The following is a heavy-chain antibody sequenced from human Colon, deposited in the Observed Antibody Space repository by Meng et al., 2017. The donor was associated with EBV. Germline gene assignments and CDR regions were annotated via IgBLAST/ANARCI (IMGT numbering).Heavy chain of an antibody. CDR3: ARGLAWFRELLSIHWFDP. CDR2: INHRGST. Sequence: QVQLQSLGSGLLNPSEILSLTCALYGGSFSGDYGSWIGQPPGKVLEWIGNINHRGSTNYNPSLKRRVTIFVDTSKNQFSLKLSSVTAAFTAVYYCARGLAWFRELLSIHWFDPWGQGTLVTVSS. D-gene: IGHD3-10*01. V-gene: IGHV4-34*02. CDR1: GGSFSGDY. J-gene: IGHJ5*02.